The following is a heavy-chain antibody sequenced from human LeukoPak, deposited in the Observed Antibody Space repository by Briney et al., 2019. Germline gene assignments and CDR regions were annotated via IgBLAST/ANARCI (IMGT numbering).Heavy chain of an antibody. V-gene: IGHV3-53*01. CDR2: IYSGGST. CDR3: AKAYGTNGYYQLPIDF. CDR1: GFTVSSNY. D-gene: IGHD3-22*01. Sequence: GGPLRLSCAASGFTVSSNYMSWVRQAPGKGLEWVSVIYSGGSTYYADSVKGRFTISRDNSKNTVYLQMNSLRAEDTAVYYCAKAYGTNGYYQLPIDFWGQGTLVTASS. J-gene: IGHJ4*02.